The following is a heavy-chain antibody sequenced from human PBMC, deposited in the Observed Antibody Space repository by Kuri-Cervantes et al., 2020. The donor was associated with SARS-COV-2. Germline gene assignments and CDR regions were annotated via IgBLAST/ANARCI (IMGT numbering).Heavy chain of an antibody. CDR3: ARKGWGGYFDY. J-gene: IGHJ4*02. CDR2: ISHSGST. V-gene: IGHV4-34*01. D-gene: IGHD3-16*01. CDR1: GGSFSDYH. Sequence: SQTLSLTCAVYGGSFSDYHWNWIRQPPGKGLEWIGEISHSGSTSYNPSLKSRVTISVDTTEKQLSLKVSSVTAADTAVYYCARKGWGGYFDYWGQGTLVTVSS.